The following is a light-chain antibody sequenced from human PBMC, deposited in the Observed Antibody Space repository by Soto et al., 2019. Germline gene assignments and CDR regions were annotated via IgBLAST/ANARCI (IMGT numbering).Light chain of an antibody. J-gene: IGKJ1*01. CDR3: QQSYSSPPA. CDR2: DAS. CDR1: QDISNY. V-gene: IGKV1-33*01. Sequence: TSLSASVGDRVTITCQASQDISNYLQWYQQKPGKAPKLLIYDASKLETGVPSRFSGSGSGTDFTFTISSLQPEAAATYDCQQSYSSPPALGQSTIVDI.